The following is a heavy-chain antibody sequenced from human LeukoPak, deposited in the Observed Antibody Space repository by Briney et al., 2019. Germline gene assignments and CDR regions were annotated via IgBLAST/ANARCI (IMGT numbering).Heavy chain of an antibody. CDR3: ARGSSSWPPLSDWYFDL. J-gene: IGHJ2*01. CDR1: GGSISSGGYY. CDR2: IYYSGST. V-gene: IGHV4-31*03. Sequence: PSETLSLTCTVSGGSISSGGYYWSWIRQHPGKGLEWIGYIYYSGSTYYNPSLKSRVTISVDTSKNQFSLKLSSVTAADTAVYYCARGSSSWPPLSDWYFDLWGRDTLVTVSS. D-gene: IGHD6-13*01.